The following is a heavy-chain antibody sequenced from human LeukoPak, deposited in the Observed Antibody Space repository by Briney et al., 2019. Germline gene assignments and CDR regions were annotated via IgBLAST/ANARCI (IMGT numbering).Heavy chain of an antibody. CDR3: AKKDNYYDSSGYSLGGY. D-gene: IGHD3-22*01. CDR1: GFTFSSYG. CDR2: IWYDGSNK. J-gene: IGHJ4*02. Sequence: PGGSRRLSCAASGFTFSSYGMHWVRQAPGKGLEWVAVIWYDGSNKYYADSVKGRFTTSRDNSKNTLYLQMNSLRDKDTAVYYCAKKDNYYDSSGYSLGGYWGQGTVVTVSS. V-gene: IGHV3-33*06.